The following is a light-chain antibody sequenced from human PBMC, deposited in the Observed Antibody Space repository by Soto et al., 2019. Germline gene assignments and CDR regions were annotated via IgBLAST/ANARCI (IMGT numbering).Light chain of an antibody. CDR1: SGSVSTSYY. CDR2: TTN. Sequence: QTVVTQEPSFSVSPGRTVTLTCGLSSGSVSTSYYPSWYQQTPGQAPRTLIYTTNTRSSGVPDRFSGSILGNKAALTITGDQADDESDYYCVLYMGSGISVFGGGTKLTVL. CDR3: VLYMGSGISV. J-gene: IGLJ3*02. V-gene: IGLV8-61*01.